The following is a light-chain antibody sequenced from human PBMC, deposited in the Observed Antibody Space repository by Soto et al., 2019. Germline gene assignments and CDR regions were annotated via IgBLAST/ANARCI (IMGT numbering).Light chain of an antibody. Sequence: EVVLTQSPGTLSLSPGDRATLSCRASETVGSNYLAWYQQQPGQALRLLIFDASSRATGIPDRFSGSGSGTEFSLTISRLEPEDSAVYFCHHYGYGADTFGQGTKLEI. V-gene: IGKV3-20*01. CDR3: HHYGYGADT. J-gene: IGKJ2*01. CDR1: ETVGSNY. CDR2: DAS.